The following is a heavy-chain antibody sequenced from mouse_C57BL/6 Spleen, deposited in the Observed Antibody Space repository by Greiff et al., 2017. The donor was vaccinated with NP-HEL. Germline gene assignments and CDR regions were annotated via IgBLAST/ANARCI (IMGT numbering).Heavy chain of an antibody. CDR3: ARTDYGSSYWYFDV. CDR2: IYPSDSET. D-gene: IGHD1-1*01. Sequence: QVQLQQPGAELVRPGSSVKLSCKAPGYTFTSYWMDWVKQRPGQGLEWIGNIYPSDSETHYNQKFKDKATLTVDKSSSTAYMQLSSLTSEDSAVYYCARTDYGSSYWYFDVWGTGTTVTVSS. V-gene: IGHV1-61*01. CDR1: GYTFTSYW. J-gene: IGHJ1*03.